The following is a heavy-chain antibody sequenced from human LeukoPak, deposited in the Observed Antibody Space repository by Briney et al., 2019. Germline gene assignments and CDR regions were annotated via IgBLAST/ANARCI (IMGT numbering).Heavy chain of an antibody. Sequence: GGXLRLSCAASGFTFSSYAMSWVRQAPGKGLEWVSAISGSGGSTYYADSVKGRFTISRDNSKNTLYLQMNSLRAEDTAVYYCARALSGYYFRFDYWGQGTLVTVSS. CDR3: ARALSGYYFRFDY. CDR2: ISGSGGST. V-gene: IGHV3-23*01. CDR1: GFTFSSYA. J-gene: IGHJ4*02. D-gene: IGHD3-22*01.